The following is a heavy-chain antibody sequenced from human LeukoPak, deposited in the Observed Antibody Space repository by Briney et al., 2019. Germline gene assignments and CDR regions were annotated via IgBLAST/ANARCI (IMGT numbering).Heavy chain of an antibody. V-gene: IGHV1-3*02. Sequence: GASVKVSCKASGHTFTTYAMHWVRQAPGQRLEWMGWSNAGNDNTKYSEEFQGRVTITRDTSANTVYMELGSLRSEDMAVYYCARGGRNSYGLDYWGQGTLVTVSS. CDR3: ARGGRNSYGLDY. D-gene: IGHD5-18*01. CDR1: GHTFTTYA. J-gene: IGHJ4*02. CDR2: SNAGNDNT.